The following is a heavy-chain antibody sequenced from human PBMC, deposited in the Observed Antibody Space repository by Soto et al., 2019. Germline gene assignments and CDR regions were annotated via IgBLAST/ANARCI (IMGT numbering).Heavy chain of an antibody. CDR1: GFTFSSYG. Sequence: PGGSLRLSCAASGFTFSSYGMHWVRQAPGKGLEWVAVIWYDGSNKYYADSVKGRFTISRDNSKNTLYLQMNSLRAEDTAVYYCARDVGSPDTAMEELDYWGQGTLVTVSS. J-gene: IGHJ4*02. CDR2: IWYDGSNK. CDR3: ARDVGSPDTAMEELDY. D-gene: IGHD5-18*01. V-gene: IGHV3-33*01.